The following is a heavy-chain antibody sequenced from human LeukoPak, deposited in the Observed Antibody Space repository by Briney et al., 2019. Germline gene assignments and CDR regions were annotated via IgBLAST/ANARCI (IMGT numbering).Heavy chain of an antibody. D-gene: IGHD6-13*01. CDR1: GGSISSSSYY. Sequence: SETLSLTCTVSGGSISSSSYYWGWIRQPPGKGLEWIGSIYYSGSTYYNPSLKSRVTISVDTSKNQFSLKLSSVTAADTAVYYCASGDSSSRDYWGQGTLVTVSS. CDR3: ASGDSSSRDY. CDR2: IYYSGST. V-gene: IGHV4-39*01. J-gene: IGHJ4*02.